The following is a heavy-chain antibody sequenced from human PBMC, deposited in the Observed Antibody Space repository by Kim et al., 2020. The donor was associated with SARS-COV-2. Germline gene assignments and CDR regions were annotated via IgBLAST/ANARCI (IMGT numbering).Heavy chain of an antibody. CDR3: ARGDSSGSWVPGY. J-gene: IGHJ4*02. V-gene: IGHV3-33*01. Sequence: YAASVKGRFTISRDNSKNTLYLQMNSLRAEDTAVYYCARGDSSGSWVPGYWGQGTLVTGSS. D-gene: IGHD6-19*01.